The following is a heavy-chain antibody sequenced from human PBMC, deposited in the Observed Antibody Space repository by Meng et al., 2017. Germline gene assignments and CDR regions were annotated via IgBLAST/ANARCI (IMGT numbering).Heavy chain of an antibody. D-gene: IGHD2-15*01. CDR1: GGTFSSYA. CDR2: IIPIFGTA. Sequence: SVKVSCKASGGTFSSYAISWVRQAPGQGLEWMGGIIPIFGTANYAQKFQGRVTITTDESKSTAYMELSSLRSEDTAVYYCARGYCSGGSCLYYYYGMDVWGQGTTVTVSS. V-gene: IGHV1-69*05. CDR3: ARGYCSGGSCLYYYYGMDV. J-gene: IGHJ6*02.